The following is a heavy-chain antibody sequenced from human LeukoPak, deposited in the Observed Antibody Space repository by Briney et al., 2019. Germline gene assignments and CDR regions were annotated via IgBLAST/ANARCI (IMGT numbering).Heavy chain of an antibody. J-gene: IGHJ4*02. Sequence: SEALSLTCEVNGGSFNGYHWTWIRQSPGKGLEWIGEINDSGSPIYSPSLRSRLTISVDTSKNQFSVTLTSVTVADTAVYYCARGPHQHWPLGQFWGQGSLVTVSS. CDR3: ARGPHQHWPLGQF. CDR2: INDSGSP. V-gene: IGHV4-34*01. D-gene: IGHD2-2*01. CDR1: GGSFNGYH.